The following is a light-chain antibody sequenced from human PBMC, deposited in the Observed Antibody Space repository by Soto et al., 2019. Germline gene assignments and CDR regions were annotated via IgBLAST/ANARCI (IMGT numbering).Light chain of an antibody. CDR3: QSYDSSLSRDV. Sequence: QSVLTQPPSVSGAPGQRVTISCTGSRSNIGAGYDVHWYQQLPGTAPKLLIYGNSNRPSGVPDRFSGSKSGTSASLAITGLQAEDEADYYCQSYDSSLSRDVFGTGTKLTVL. J-gene: IGLJ1*01. CDR2: GNS. V-gene: IGLV1-40*01. CDR1: RSNIGAGYD.